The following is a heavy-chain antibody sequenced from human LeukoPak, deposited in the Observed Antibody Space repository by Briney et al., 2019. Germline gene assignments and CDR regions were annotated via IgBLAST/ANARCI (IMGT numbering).Heavy chain of an antibody. Sequence: GASVKVSCKASGYTFTSYAMNWVRQAPGQRLEWMGWINAGNGNTKYSQKFQGRVTITRDTSASTAYMELSSLRSEDTAVYSCARGVATNRYYFDYWGQGTLVTVSS. D-gene: IGHD5-12*01. CDR1: GYTFTSYA. J-gene: IGHJ4*02. CDR2: INAGNGNT. CDR3: ARGVATNRYYFDY. V-gene: IGHV1-3*01.